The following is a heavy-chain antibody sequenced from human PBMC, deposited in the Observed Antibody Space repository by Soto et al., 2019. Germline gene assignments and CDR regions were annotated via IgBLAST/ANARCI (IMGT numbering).Heavy chain of an antibody. Sequence: SLRLSCAASGFTFSSYGMHWVRQAPGKGLEWVAVISDDGSNKYYAGSVKGRFTISRDNSKNTLYLQMNSLRAEDTALYYCARSYDSSGFSLPKMFSNVDYWGQGTLVTVSS. CDR1: GFTFSSYG. J-gene: IGHJ4*02. D-gene: IGHD3-22*01. CDR3: ARSYDSSGFSLPKMFSNVDY. V-gene: IGHV3-30*03. CDR2: ISDDGSNK.